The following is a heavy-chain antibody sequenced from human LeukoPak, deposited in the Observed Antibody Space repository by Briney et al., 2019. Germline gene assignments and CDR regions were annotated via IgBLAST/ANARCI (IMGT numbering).Heavy chain of an antibody. CDR2: IYYSGTT. CDR3: ARERREGYCSSTSCYRGNAFDI. Sequence: SETLSLTCTVSGGSISNFYWSWFRQPPGKGLEWIGYIYYSGTTNYNPSLKSRLTISVDTSKNQFSLKLSSVTAADTAVYYCARERREGYCSSTSCYRGNAFDIWGQGTMVTVSS. CDR1: GGSISNFY. V-gene: IGHV4-59*01. J-gene: IGHJ3*02. D-gene: IGHD2-2*02.